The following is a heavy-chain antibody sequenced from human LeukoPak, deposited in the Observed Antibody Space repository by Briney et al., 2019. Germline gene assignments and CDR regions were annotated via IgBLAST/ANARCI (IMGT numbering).Heavy chain of an antibody. CDR2: FYYNGST. Sequence: SETLSLTCSVSGGSISSGGYYWSWIRQHPGKGLEWIGYFYYNGSTFYNPSLQSRVTISLDTSKNQFSLKLRSVTAADTAVFYCARRPGIFDIWGQGSMVTVSS. D-gene: IGHD6-13*01. J-gene: IGHJ3*02. CDR3: ARRPGIFDI. V-gene: IGHV4-31*03. CDR1: GGSISSGGYY.